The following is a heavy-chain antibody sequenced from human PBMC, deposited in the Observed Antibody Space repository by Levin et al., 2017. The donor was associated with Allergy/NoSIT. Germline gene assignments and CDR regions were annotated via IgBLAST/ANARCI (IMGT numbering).Heavy chain of an antibody. J-gene: IGHJ4*02. Sequence: GESLKISCAASGFTFSSYSMNWVRQAPGKGLEWVSYISSSSSTIYYADSVKGRFTISRDNAKNSLYLQMNSLRDEDTAVYYCARDSVLRYFDWLLEGDFDYWGQGTLVTVSS. CDR1: GFTFSSYS. CDR3: ARDSVLRYFDWLLEGDFDY. CDR2: ISSSSSTI. D-gene: IGHD3-9*01. V-gene: IGHV3-48*02.